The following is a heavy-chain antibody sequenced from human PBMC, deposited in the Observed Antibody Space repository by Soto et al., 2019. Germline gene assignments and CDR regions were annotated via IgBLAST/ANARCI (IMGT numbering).Heavy chain of an antibody. CDR1: GFTFSSYG. V-gene: IGHV3-30*18. CDR3: AKDRGYSGYAGPRL. CDR2: ISYDGSNK. J-gene: IGHJ4*02. Sequence: GGSLRLSCAASGFTFSSYGMHWVRQAPGKGLEWVAVISYDGSNKYYADSVKGRFTISRDNSKNTLYLQMNSLRAEDTAVYYCAKDRGYSGYAGPRLWGQGTLVTVSS. D-gene: IGHD5-12*01.